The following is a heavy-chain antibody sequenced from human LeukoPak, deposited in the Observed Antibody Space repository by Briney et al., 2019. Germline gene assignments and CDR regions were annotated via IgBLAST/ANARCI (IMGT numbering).Heavy chain of an antibody. V-gene: IGHV3-30*02. D-gene: IGHD3-9*01. CDR2: IRYDGSNK. Sequence: PGGSLRLSCAASGFTFSSYGMHWVRQAPGKGLEWVAFIRYDGSNKYYADSVKGRFTISRDNSKNTLYLQMNSLRAEDTAVYYCAKDRLMYYDILTGLDYWGQGTLVTVSS. J-gene: IGHJ4*02. CDR3: AKDRLMYYDILTGLDY. CDR1: GFTFSSYG.